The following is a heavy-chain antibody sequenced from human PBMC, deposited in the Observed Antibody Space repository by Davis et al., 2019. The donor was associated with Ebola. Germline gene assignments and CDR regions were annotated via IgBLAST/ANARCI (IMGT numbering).Heavy chain of an antibody. Sequence: MPGGSLRLSCAVYGGSFSGYYWSWIRQPPGKGLEWIGEINHSGSTNYNPSLKSRVTISVDTSKNQFSLKLSSVTAADTAVYYCARLVGGTIFGVVTYGMDVWGQGTTVTVSS. V-gene: IGHV4-34*01. CDR3: ARLVGGTIFGVVTYGMDV. CDR1: GGSFSGYY. D-gene: IGHD3-3*01. CDR2: INHSGST. J-gene: IGHJ6*02.